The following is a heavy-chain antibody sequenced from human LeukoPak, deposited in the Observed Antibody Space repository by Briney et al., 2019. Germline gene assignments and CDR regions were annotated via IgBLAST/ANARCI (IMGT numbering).Heavy chain of an antibody. CDR3: ARGGVPAAAFDH. CDR2: IYYSGST. V-gene: IGHV4-59*01. J-gene: IGHJ5*02. Sequence: SSETLSLTCTVSGGSISSYYWSWIRQPPGKGLEWLGYIYYSGSTNYNPSLKSRVTISVDTSKNQFSLKLSSVTAADMAVYYCARGGVPAAAFDHWGQGTLVTVSS. CDR1: GGSISSYY. D-gene: IGHD2-2*01.